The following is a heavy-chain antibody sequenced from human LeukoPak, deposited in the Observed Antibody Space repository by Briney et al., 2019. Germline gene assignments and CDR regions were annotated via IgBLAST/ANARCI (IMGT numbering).Heavy chain of an antibody. J-gene: IGHJ4*02. CDR3: AKDLGGPFDY. Sequence: GGALRLSCAACGFTFSSYSMIGVRQAPGRGREGVSAISGSGGSKYYADSVKGRFTISRDNSKNTLYLQMNSLRAEDTAVYYCAKDLGGPFDYWGQGTLVTVSS. CDR1: GFTFSSYS. V-gene: IGHV3-23*01. CDR2: ISGSGGSK. D-gene: IGHD3-16*01.